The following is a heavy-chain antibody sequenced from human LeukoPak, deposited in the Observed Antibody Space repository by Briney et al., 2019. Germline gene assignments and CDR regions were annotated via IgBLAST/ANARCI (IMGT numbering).Heavy chain of an antibody. Sequence: PSETLSLTCTVSGGSISSSSYYWGWIRQPPGKGLEWIGSIYYSGSTYYNPSLKSRVTISVDTSENQFSLKLSSVTAADTAVYYCARLLPLVGATQDYWGQGTLVTVSS. V-gene: IGHV4-39*01. D-gene: IGHD1-26*01. CDR1: GGSISSSSYY. CDR2: IYYSGST. CDR3: ARLLPLVGATQDY. J-gene: IGHJ4*02.